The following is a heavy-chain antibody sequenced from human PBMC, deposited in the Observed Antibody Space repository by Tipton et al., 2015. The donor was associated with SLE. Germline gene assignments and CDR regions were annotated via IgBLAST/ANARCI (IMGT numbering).Heavy chain of an antibody. D-gene: IGHD3-16*01. CDR3: AKGGGSLGGSDY. V-gene: IGHV3-30*02. Sequence: SLRLSCAASGFNFEDYTMHWVRLVPGKGLQWVAFIRFDGSNEYYADSVKGRFTISRDNSKNTLYLLINSLRPEDTAVYYCAKGGGSLGGSDYWGQGTLVTVSS. J-gene: IGHJ4*02. CDR2: IRFDGSNE. CDR1: GFNFEDYT.